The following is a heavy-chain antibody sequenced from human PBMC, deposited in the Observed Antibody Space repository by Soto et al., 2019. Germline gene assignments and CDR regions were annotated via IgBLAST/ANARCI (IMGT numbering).Heavy chain of an antibody. J-gene: IGHJ6*03. CDR3: AKDLHVGHYYYYMDV. V-gene: IGHV3-30*02. CDR2: IWYDGSNK. Sequence: GGSLRLSCASSGFTFSSYGMHWVRQAPGKGLEWVAVIWYDGSNKYYADSVKGRFTISRDNSKNTLYLQMNSLRAEDTAVYYCAKDLHVGHYYYYMDVWGKGTTVTVSS. CDR1: GFTFSSYG. D-gene: IGHD2-15*01.